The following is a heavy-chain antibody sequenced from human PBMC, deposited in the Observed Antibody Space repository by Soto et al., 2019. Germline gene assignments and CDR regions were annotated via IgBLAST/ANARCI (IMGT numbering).Heavy chain of an antibody. CDR2: MNPGSGDT. Sequence: ASVKVSCKASGYTFTNNDVTWVRQATGQGLEWMGWMNPGSGDTGYAQKFQGRVTMTRNISIATAYMELSSPRSEDTAIYYCARMASFGSLNWFDPWGQGTLVTVPS. CDR1: GYTFTNND. V-gene: IGHV1-8*01. CDR3: ARMASFGSLNWFDP. J-gene: IGHJ5*02. D-gene: IGHD5-18*01.